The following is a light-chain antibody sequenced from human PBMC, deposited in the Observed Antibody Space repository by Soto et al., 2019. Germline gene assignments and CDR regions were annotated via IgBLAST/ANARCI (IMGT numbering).Light chain of an antibody. CDR2: KAS. V-gene: IGKV1-5*03. Sequence: DIQMTQSPPTLSASVGDRVTITCRARQSISSRLAWYQQKPGRAPKLLIYKASSLESGVPSRFSGSGSGTEFTLTISSLQPDDFATYYCQQYNSYSSFGPGTKVDIK. CDR3: QQYNSYSS. J-gene: IGKJ3*01. CDR1: QSISSR.